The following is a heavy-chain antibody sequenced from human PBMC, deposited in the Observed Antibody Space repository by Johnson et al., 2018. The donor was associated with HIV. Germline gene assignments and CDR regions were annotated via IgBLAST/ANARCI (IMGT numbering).Heavy chain of an antibody. Sequence: QVQLVESGGDMVQPGRSLRLSCVASGFTLSTYAMHWVRQAPGKGLEWVAVISSDGNNKYYADSVKGRFTISRDNSKNTLYLQMNSLRAEDTAVYYCAKDCSSGWWRITKSDAFDIWGQGTMVTVSS. CDR1: GFTLSTYA. CDR3: AKDCSSGWWRITKSDAFDI. V-gene: IGHV3-30*18. CDR2: ISSDGNNK. D-gene: IGHD6-19*01. J-gene: IGHJ3*02.